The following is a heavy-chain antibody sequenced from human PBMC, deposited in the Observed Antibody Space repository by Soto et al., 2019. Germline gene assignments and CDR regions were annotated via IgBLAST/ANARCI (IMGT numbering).Heavy chain of an antibody. CDR2: ISYDGSNK. CDR1: GFTFSSYG. V-gene: IGHV3-30*03. CDR3: AEGSGNYYYYGMDV. Sequence: GGSLRLSCAASGFTFSSYGMHWVRQAPGKGLEWVAVISYDGSNKYYADSVKGRFTISRDNSKNTLYLQMNSLRAEDTAVYYCAEGSGNYYYYGMDVWGQGTTVTVSS. D-gene: IGHD3-10*01. J-gene: IGHJ6*02.